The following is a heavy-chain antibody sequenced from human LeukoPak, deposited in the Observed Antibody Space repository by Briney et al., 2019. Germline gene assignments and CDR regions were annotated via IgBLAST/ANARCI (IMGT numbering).Heavy chain of an antibody. CDR1: GGSISSSSYY. CDR3: ARGTGWFDP. J-gene: IGHJ5*02. Sequence: SETLSLTCTVSGGSISSSSYYWGWIRQPPGKGLGWIGRIYTSGSTNYNPSLKSRVTMSVDTSKNQFSLKLSSVTAADTAVYYCARGTGWFDPWGQGTLVTVSS. CDR2: IYTSGST. V-gene: IGHV4-39*07.